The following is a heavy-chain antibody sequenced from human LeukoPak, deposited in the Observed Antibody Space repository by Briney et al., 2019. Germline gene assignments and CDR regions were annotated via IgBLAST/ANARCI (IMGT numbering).Heavy chain of an antibody. D-gene: IGHD3-3*01. J-gene: IGHJ6*01. CDR2: ISGWGAST. Sequence: PGESLRLSCAASGFTFSSYAMSWVRQAPGKGLELGSSISGWGASTYYADSVKGRFTISRDSSKNTLYLQTNSLRAEDTAVYYCAAAYFGVDQYYYGLDVWGQGTTVTGSS. CDR3: AAAYFGVDQYYYGLDV. CDR1: GFTFSSYA. V-gene: IGHV3-23*01.